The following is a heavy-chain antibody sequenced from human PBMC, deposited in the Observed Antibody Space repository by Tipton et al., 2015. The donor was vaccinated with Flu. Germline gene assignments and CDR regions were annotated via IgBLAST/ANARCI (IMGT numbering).Heavy chain of an antibody. CDR1: GGSISSYY. V-gene: IGHV4-39*01. CDR3: ARQDPGFSGFDY. J-gene: IGHJ4*02. Sequence: GLVKPSETLSLTCTVSGGSISSYYWGWIRQPPGKGLEWIGSIYYSGSTYYNPSLKSRVTISVDTSKNQFSLKLSSVTAADTAVYYCARQDPGFSGFDYWGQGTLVTVSS. D-gene: IGHD3-10*01. CDR2: IYYSGST.